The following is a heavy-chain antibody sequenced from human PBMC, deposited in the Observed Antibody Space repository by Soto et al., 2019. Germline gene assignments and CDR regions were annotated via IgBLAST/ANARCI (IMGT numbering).Heavy chain of an antibody. CDR1: GFTFSDYY. Sequence: KPGGSLRLSCAASGFTFSDYYMSWIRQAPGKGLEWVSYISSSSSYTNYADSVKGRFTISRDNAKNSLYLQMNSPRAEDTAVYYCARYPHTYNWNRHMFDYWGQGILVTVSS. D-gene: IGHD1-20*01. CDR3: ARYPHTYNWNRHMFDY. J-gene: IGHJ4*02. CDR2: ISSSSSYT. V-gene: IGHV3-11*06.